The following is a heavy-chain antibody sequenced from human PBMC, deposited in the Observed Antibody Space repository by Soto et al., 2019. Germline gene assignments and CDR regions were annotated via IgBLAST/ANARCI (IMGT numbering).Heavy chain of an antibody. V-gene: IGHV3-11*05. CDR1: GFTFSDYY. Sequence: QVQLVESGGGLVRPGGSLRLSCAASGFTFSDYYMTWIRQAPGKGLEWVSYITGSSDYTNYVDSVKGRFTISRDNVKNSLYLQMNSLRDEDTAVYYCAREYYYGMDVWGQGTTVTVSS. CDR2: ITGSSDYT. CDR3: AREYYYGMDV. J-gene: IGHJ6*02.